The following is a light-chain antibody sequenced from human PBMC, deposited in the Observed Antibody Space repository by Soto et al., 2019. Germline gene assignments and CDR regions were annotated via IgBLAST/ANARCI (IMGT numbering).Light chain of an antibody. CDR1: QSVSSNS. CDR3: QEPGSWGTT. V-gene: IGKV3-20*01. J-gene: IGKJ3*01. CDR2: AAS. Sequence: EIVLTKSPAALSFCPRESATLSCSTSQSVSSNSLAWHQQKPGQAPRLLMYAASSRAAGIPDRFSGSGSGTDFTLTISILEPEDFAVYYCQEPGSWGTTFGPGTKVDI.